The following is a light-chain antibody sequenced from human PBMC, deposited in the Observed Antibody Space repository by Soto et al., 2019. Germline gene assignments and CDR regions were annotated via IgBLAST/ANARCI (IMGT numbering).Light chain of an antibody. CDR2: GAS. Sequence: EIVMTQSPATLSVSPGERATLSCRASQSVSSNLAWYQQKPGQAPRLLIYGASTRATGIPARFSGRGSGTEFTLTISSLQSEDFAVYYWQQYNNWPSFGHGTKVEIK. CDR3: QQYNNWPS. CDR1: QSVSSN. V-gene: IGKV3-15*01. J-gene: IGKJ1*01.